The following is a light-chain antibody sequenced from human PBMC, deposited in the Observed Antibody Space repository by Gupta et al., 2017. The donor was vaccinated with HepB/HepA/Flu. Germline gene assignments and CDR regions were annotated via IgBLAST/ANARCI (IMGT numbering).Light chain of an antibody. CDR2: LGS. J-gene: IGKJ1*01. Sequence: IVMTQSPLSLPVTPGDPAPISCRSSQSLLHSNGYNYLDWYLQKPGQSPQLLIYLGSNRASGVPDRFSGSGSGTDFTLKISRVEAEDVGVYYCMQALQTLWTFGQGTKVEIK. CDR3: MQALQTLWT. CDR1: QSLLHSNGYNY. V-gene: IGKV2-28*01.